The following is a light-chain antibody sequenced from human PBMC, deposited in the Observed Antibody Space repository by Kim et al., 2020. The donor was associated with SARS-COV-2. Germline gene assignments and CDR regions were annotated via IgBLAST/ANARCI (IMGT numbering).Light chain of an antibody. J-gene: IGKJ2*01. CDR3: QQYGSSPPYI. V-gene: IGKV3-20*01. CDR2: GAS. Sequence: DILLTQSPGTLSLSPGERATLSCRASQRVSSAYLAWYQQKPGQAPRLLIHGASSRASGIPDRFSGSGSGTDFTLTINRLEPEDVAVYYCQQYGSSPPYIFGQGTKVEI. CDR1: QRVSSAY.